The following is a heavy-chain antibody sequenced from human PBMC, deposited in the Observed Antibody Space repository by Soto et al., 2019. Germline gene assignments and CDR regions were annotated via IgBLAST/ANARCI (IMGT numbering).Heavy chain of an antibody. Sequence: GGSLRLFCAASGFTFSDAWMSWVRQAPGKGLEWVGRIKSKAEGATRDFAAPVKGRFAISRDDSKNTLYLQMSSLKIEDSAVYYCTSGTGRSDFDYWGLGTLVTVSS. V-gene: IGHV3-15*01. CDR1: GFTFSDAW. J-gene: IGHJ4*02. CDR2: IKSKAEGATR. D-gene: IGHD3-3*01. CDR3: TSGTGRSDFDY.